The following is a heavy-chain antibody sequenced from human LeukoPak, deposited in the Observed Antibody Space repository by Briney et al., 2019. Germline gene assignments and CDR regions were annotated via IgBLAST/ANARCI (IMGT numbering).Heavy chain of an antibody. D-gene: IGHD3-9*01. J-gene: IGHJ4*02. CDR1: GFTFSSYA. Sequence: QPGGSLRLSCAASGFTFSSYAMSWVRQAPGKGLEWVSAISGSGGSTYYADSVKGRFTISRDNSKNTLYLQMNSLRAEDTAVYYCAKDAILTGYYHLTYFDYWGQGTLVTVSS. CDR3: AKDAILTGYYHLTYFDY. V-gene: IGHV3-23*01. CDR2: ISGSGGST.